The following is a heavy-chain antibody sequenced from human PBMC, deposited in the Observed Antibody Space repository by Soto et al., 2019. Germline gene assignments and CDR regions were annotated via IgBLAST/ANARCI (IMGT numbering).Heavy chain of an antibody. J-gene: IGHJ4*02. V-gene: IGHV1-69*13. CDR1: GGTFSCYA. CDR2: IIPIFGTA. D-gene: IGHD6-13*01. CDR3: AYSSSWYRAVGAYYFDY. Sequence: SVKVSCKASGGTFSCYAISWVRQAPGQGLEWMGGIIPIFGTANYAQKFQGRVTITADESTSTAYMELSSLRSEDTAVYYCAYSSSWYRAVGAYYFDYWGQGTLVTVS.